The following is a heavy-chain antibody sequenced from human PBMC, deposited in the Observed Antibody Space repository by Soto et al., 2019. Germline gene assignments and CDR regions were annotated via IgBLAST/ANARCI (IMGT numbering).Heavy chain of an antibody. CDR1: GYSFTSYW. J-gene: IGHJ5*02. Sequence: VQLVPSGAEVKKPGESLKISCKGSGYSFTSYWIGWVRQMPGKGLEWMGIIYPGDSDTRYSPSFQGQVTISADKSISTAYLQWSSLKASDTAMYYCARSSYDFWSGYYTPDWFDPWGQGTLVTVSS. D-gene: IGHD3-3*01. CDR3: ARSSYDFWSGYYTPDWFDP. V-gene: IGHV5-51*03. CDR2: IYPGDSDT.